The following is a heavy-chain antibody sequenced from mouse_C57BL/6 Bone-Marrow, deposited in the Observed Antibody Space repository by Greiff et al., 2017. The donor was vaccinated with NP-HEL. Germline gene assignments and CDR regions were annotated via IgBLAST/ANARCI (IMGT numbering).Heavy chain of an antibody. CDR3: ARSSNGAMDY. J-gene: IGHJ4*01. Sequence: QVQLQQPGAELVKPGASVKLSCKASGYTFTSYCMQWVKQRRGQGLEWIGEIDLSDSYPNYNQKFKGKATLTVDTSSSTAYMQLSSPSSVDSAVYYGARSSNGAMDYWGQGTSVTVSS. CDR1: GYTFTSYC. V-gene: IGHV1-50*01. CDR2: IDLSDSYP.